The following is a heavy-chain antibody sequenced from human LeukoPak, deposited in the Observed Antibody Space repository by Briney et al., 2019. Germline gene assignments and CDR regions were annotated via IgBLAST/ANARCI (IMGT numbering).Heavy chain of an antibody. CDR3: ARGTTHLWFGEGGNALEI. V-gene: IGHV1-2*02. CDR1: GYTFTGSY. Sequence: ASVKVSCKASGYTFTGSYLHWVRQAPGQGLEWMGWLNPNSGDTKDALKFQGRVTMTRDTSINTAYMELSRLTYDDTAVYYCARGTTHLWFGEGGNALEIWGQGTMVTVSS. D-gene: IGHD3-10*01. J-gene: IGHJ3*02. CDR2: LNPNSGDT.